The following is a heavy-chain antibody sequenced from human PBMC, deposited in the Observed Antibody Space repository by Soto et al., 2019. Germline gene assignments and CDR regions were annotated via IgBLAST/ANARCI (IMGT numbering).Heavy chain of an antibody. CDR3: ARDGEKDSGTYYYDYSNGMDV. CDR1: GYTFTTYG. V-gene: IGHV1-18*01. CDR2: ISGHNGNT. J-gene: IGHJ6*02. D-gene: IGHD1-26*01. Sequence: QVQLVQSGAEVKKPGASVKVSCKASGYTFTTYGISWVRQAPGQGLEWMGWISGHNGNTNYAQNLQGRVTMTIDTSTSTAYMDLRSLRSDDTAVYYCARDGEKDSGTYYYDYSNGMDVWGQGTTVTVSS.